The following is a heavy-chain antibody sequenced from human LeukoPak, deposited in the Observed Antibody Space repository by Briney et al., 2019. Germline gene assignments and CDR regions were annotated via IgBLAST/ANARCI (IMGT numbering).Heavy chain of an antibody. CDR2: INHSGST. Sequence: PSETLSLTCAVYGGSFSGYYWSWIRQPPGKGLEWIGEINHSGSTNYNPSLKSRVTISVDTSKNQFSLKLSSVTAADTAVYYCARGLVGATVNWFDPWDQGTLVTVSS. J-gene: IGHJ5*02. CDR1: GGSFSGYY. V-gene: IGHV4-34*01. D-gene: IGHD5-12*01. CDR3: ARGLVGATVNWFDP.